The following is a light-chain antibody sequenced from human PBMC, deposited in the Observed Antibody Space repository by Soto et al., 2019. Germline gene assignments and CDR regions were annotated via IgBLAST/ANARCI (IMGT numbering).Light chain of an antibody. Sequence: DIQMTQSPSTLAASVGDRVSITCRASHSISRWLAWYQQKPGKAPKLLIYKASSLESGVPSRFSGSVSGTEFTLSLNSLQPEDFATYYCQQGYSNPWTFGQGTKVDIK. CDR3: QQGYSNPWT. V-gene: IGKV1-5*03. CDR2: KAS. J-gene: IGKJ1*01. CDR1: HSISRW.